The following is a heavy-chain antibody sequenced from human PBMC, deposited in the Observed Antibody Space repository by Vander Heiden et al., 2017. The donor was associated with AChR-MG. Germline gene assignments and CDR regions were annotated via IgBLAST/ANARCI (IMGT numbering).Heavy chain of an antibody. Sequence: QVQLQQWGAGLLKPSETLSLTCAVYGGSFSGYYWSWIRQPPGKGLEWSGEINHSGSTNYNPSLKSRGTISVDTSKNQFSLKLSSVTAADTAVYYCASSTVTYYYYYMDVWGKGTTVTVSS. CDR1: GGSFSGYY. CDR3: ASSTVTYYYYYMDV. D-gene: IGHD4-17*01. CDR2: INHSGST. J-gene: IGHJ6*03. V-gene: IGHV4-34*01.